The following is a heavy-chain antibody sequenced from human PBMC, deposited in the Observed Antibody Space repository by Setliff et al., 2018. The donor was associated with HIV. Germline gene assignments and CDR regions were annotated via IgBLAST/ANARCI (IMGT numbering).Heavy chain of an antibody. Sequence: SETLSLTCTVSGDSSRNDYWTWVGQPPGKGLEWIGKILTSGTTKNNPSLSSGVTISVDMSKSQFSLRLSSVTAADTAMYYCAREYYRSGGYYSGWRYYYMDVWGKGTTVTVS. D-gene: IGHD2-15*01. CDR2: ILTSGTT. CDR3: AREYYRSGGYYSGWRYYYMDV. J-gene: IGHJ6*03. V-gene: IGHV4-4*08. CDR1: GDSSRNDY.